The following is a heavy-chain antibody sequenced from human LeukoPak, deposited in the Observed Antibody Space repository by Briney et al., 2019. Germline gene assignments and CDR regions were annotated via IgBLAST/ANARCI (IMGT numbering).Heavy chain of an antibody. CDR3: AKILEDYYDSSGYPRGYYGMDV. V-gene: IGHV3-23*01. CDR2: ISAGGGST. D-gene: IGHD3-22*01. Sequence: GGSLRLSCAASGLTFSDYSMTWVRQAPGKGLFWVSGISAGGGSTYYADSVKGRFSISRDNSRNTLYLQMNSLRAEDTAVYYCAKILEDYYDSSGYPRGYYGMDVWGQGTTVTVSS. CDR1: GLTFSDYS. J-gene: IGHJ6*02.